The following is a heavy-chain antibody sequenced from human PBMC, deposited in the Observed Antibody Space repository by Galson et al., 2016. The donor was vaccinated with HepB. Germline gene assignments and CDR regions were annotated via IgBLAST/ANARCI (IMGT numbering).Heavy chain of an antibody. D-gene: IGHD4-23*01. J-gene: IGHJ4*02. CDR3: ARVVYAGYSILGYYFDS. CDR2: IYSSVST. CDR1: GDSISNDIW. V-gene: IGHV4-4*02. Sequence: SETLSLTCVVSGDSISNDIWWSWVRQPPGKGLEWIAYIYSSVSTNYNPSLKSRVTISIDASKNQFSLKLNSVTAADTAAYFCARVVYAGYSILGYYFDSWGQGTLVTVSS.